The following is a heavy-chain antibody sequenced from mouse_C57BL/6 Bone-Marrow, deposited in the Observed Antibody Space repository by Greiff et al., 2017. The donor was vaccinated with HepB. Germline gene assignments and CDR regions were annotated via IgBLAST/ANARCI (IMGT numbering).Heavy chain of an antibody. CDR1: GFTFSSYG. Sequence: EVQVVESGGDLVKPGGSLKLSCAASGFTFSSYGMSWVRQTPDKRLEWVATISSGGSYTYYPDSVKGRFTIARDNAKNTLYLQMSSLKSEDTAMYYCARRFPCTTVVGAYWGQGTLVTVSA. CDR2: ISSGGSYT. D-gene: IGHD1-1*01. CDR3: ARRFPCTTVVGAY. J-gene: IGHJ3*01. V-gene: IGHV5-6*01.